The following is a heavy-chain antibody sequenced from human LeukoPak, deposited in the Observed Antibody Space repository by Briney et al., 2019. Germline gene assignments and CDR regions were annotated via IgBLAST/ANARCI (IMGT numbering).Heavy chain of an antibody. V-gene: IGHV1-18*01. D-gene: IGHD3-22*01. CDR2: ISAHIGNT. CDR1: GYIFINYD. CDR3: ASGSGSYPHY. J-gene: IGHJ4*02. Sequence: GASVKVSCKASGYIFINYDITWVRQAPGQGLEWMGWISAHIGNTNYVQKLQGRVIMTTDTSTSTAYTELRSLRSDDTAVYYCASGSGSYPHYWGQGTLVTVSS.